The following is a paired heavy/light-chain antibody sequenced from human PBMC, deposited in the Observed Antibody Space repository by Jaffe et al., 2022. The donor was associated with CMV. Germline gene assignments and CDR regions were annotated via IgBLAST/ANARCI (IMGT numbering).Heavy chain of an antibody. V-gene: IGHV1-18*01. D-gene: IGHD3-22*01. CDR1: GYTFTSYG. Sequence: QVQLVQSGAEVKKPGASVKVSCKASGYTFTSYGISWVRQAPGQGLEWMGWISAYNGNTNYAQKLQGRVTMTTDTSTSTAYMELRSLRSDDTAVYYCARGEYDSSGYYLRFGYWGQGTLVTVSS. J-gene: IGHJ4*02. CDR3: ARGEYDSSGYYLRFGY. CDR2: ISAYNGNT.
Light chain of an antibody. CDR1: SSNIGAGYD. CDR2: GNS. V-gene: IGLV1-40*01. Sequence: QSVLTQPPSVSGAPGQRVTISCTGSSSNIGAGYDVHWYQQLPGTAPKLLIYGNSNRPSGVPDRFSGSKSGTSASLAITGLQAEDEADYYCQSYDSSLSGSLCVFGTGTKVTVL. CDR3: QSYDSSLSGSLCV. J-gene: IGLJ1*01.